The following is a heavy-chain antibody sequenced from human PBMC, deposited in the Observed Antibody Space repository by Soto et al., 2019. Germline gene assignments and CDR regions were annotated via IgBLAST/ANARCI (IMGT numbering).Heavy chain of an antibody. CDR1: GFTLSSYG. V-gene: IGHV3-33*01. Sequence: QVQLVESGGGVVQPGRSLRLSCAASGFTLSSYGMHWVRQAPGKGLEWVAVIWYDGSNKYYADSVKGRFTISRDNSKNTLYLQMNSLRAEDTAVYYCARDSYGVDYWGQGTLVTVSS. CDR3: ARDSYGVDY. D-gene: IGHD1-26*01. J-gene: IGHJ4*02. CDR2: IWYDGSNK.